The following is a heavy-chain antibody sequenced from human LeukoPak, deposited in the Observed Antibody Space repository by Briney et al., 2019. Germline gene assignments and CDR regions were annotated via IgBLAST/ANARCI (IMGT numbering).Heavy chain of an antibody. Sequence: GGSLRLSCAASGFTFSNYLMHWVRQAPGQGLVWVSRVKTDGSSTTYADSVKGRFTISRDNAKNTLYLQMNSLRAEDTAVYYCARAPGGTYSFDMWGPGIIVTVSS. J-gene: IGHJ3*02. V-gene: IGHV3-74*01. D-gene: IGHD1-1*01. CDR1: GFTFSNYL. CDR2: VKTDGSST. CDR3: ARAPGGTYSFDM.